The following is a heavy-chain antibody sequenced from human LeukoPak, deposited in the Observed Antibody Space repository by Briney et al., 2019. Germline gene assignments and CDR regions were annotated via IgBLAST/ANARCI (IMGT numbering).Heavy chain of an antibody. CDR1: GGSISSSSYY. CDR3: ARFRSMGGWFDP. V-gene: IGHV4-39*07. Sequence: PSETLSLTCTVSGGSISSSSYYWGWIRQPPGKGLEWIGSIYYSGSTYYNPSLKSRVSISVDTSKNQVSLRLSSVTAADTAVYYCARFRSMGGWFDPWGQGTLVTVSS. D-gene: IGHD3-16*01. CDR2: IYYSGST. J-gene: IGHJ5*02.